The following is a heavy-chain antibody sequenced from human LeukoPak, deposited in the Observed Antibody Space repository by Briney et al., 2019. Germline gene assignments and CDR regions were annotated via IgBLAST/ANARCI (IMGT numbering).Heavy chain of an antibody. CDR1: GFTFRNYV. Sequence: GGSLGLSCAASGFTFRNYVIHWVRQAPGKGLEWVANIKQDGSEKYYVDSVKGRFTISRDNAKNSLYLQMNSLRAEDTAVYYCARFGEMATITLREDLDYWGQGTLVTVSS. CDR2: IKQDGSEK. J-gene: IGHJ4*02. CDR3: ARFGEMATITLREDLDY. V-gene: IGHV3-7*01. D-gene: IGHD5-24*01.